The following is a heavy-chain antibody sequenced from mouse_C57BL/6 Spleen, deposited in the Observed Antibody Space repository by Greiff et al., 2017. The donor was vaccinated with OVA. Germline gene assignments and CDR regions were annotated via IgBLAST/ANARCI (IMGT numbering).Heavy chain of an antibody. CDR2: IDPETGGP. V-gene: IGHV1-15*01. CDR1: ASTFTDYE. D-gene: IGHD1-2*01. Sequence: QVQLQQSGAELVRPGASVPLSCKASASTFTDYEMPWVKQTPVHGLEWIGAIDPETGGPAYNKKFKGKPIRTADKSSSTAYMELRSLTSEDSAVYYCTQLRRSWFAYCGEGTLVAVSA. J-gene: IGHJ3*01. CDR3: TQLRRSWFAY.